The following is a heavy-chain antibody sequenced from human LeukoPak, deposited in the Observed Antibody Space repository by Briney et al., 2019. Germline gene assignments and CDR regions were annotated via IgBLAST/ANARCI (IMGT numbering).Heavy chain of an antibody. V-gene: IGHV3-11*06. CDR2: ISSSSSYT. Sequence: GGSLRLSCAASGFTFSDYYMSWIRQAPGKGLEWVSYISSSSSYTNYADSVKGRFTISRDNAKNSLYLQMNSLRAEDTAVYYCARDPPYGDYFDYWGQGTLVTVSS. CDR3: ARDPPYGDYFDY. D-gene: IGHD4-17*01. J-gene: IGHJ4*02. CDR1: GFTFSDYY.